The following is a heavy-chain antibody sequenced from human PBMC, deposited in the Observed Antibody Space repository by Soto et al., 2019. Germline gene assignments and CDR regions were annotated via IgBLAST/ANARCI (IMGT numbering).Heavy chain of an antibody. D-gene: IGHD6-13*01. CDR1: GFTFSSYS. CDR3: ARDRQSTPWYAADY. V-gene: IGHV3-21*01. CDR2: ISGSGGYI. Sequence: GGSLRLSCEGSGFTFSSYSMNWVRQAPGKGLEWVSSISGSGGYIYYADSVKGRFTISRDNAKNSLYLQMTSLRDEDTALYYCARDRQSTPWYAADYWGQGSLVTVS. J-gene: IGHJ4*02.